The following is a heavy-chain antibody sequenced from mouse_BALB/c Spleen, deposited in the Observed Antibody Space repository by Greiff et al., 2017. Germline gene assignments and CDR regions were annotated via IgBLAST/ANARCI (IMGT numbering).Heavy chain of an antibody. V-gene: IGHV5-12-2*01. CDR2: ISNGGGST. D-gene: IGHD3-1*01. CDR3: ARQGSSGYYAMDY. Sequence: EVMLVESGGGLVQPGGSLKLSCAASGFTFSSYTMSWVRQTPEKRLEWVAYISNGGGSTYYPDTVKGRFTISRDNAKNTLYLQMSSLKSEDTAMYYCARQGSSGYYAMDYWGQGTSVTVSS. CDR1: GFTFSSYT. J-gene: IGHJ4*01.